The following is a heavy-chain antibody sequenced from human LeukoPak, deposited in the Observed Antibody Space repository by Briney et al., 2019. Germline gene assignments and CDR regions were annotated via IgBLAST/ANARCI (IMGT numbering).Heavy chain of an antibody. D-gene: IGHD2-2*01. CDR1: GFTVSSNY. Sequence: GGSLRLSCAASGFTVSSNYMSWIRQAPGKGLEWVSVIYSGGSTYYADSVKGRFTISRDNSKNTLYLQMNSLRAEDTAVYYCARAYQLHFDYWGQGTLVTVSS. CDR3: ARAYQLHFDY. V-gene: IGHV3-53*01. CDR2: IYSGGST. J-gene: IGHJ4*02.